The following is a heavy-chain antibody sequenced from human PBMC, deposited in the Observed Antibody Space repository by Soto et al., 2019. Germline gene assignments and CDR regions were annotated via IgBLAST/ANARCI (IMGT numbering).Heavy chain of an antibody. D-gene: IGHD3-16*01. Sequence: GGSLRLPRAVSGFTFDDNAMHWVRQAPEKGLEWVSGINWKSDIGYADSVKGRFTISRDNAENSLYLQMNSLRAEDTALYYCAISQDRGGRTTFIYWGQGTQVTVSS. J-gene: IGHJ4*02. V-gene: IGHV3-9*01. CDR3: AISQDRGGRTTFIY. CDR1: GFTFDDNA. CDR2: INWKSDI.